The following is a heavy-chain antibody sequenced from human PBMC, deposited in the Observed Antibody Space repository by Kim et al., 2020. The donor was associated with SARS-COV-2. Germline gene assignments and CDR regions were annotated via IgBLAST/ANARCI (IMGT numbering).Heavy chain of an antibody. CDR2: ISGSDSST. CDR1: GFTFSSYA. D-gene: IGHD1-26*01. CDR3: AKSGHHSGTYYRTDY. V-gene: IGHV3-23*01. J-gene: IGHJ4*02. Sequence: GGSLRLSCAASGFTFSSYAMSWDRQAPGKGLEWVSGISGSDSSTYYADSVKGRFTISRDNSKNTLYLQMNSLRVEDTAVYYCAKSGHHSGTYYRTDYWGQGTLVTVSS.